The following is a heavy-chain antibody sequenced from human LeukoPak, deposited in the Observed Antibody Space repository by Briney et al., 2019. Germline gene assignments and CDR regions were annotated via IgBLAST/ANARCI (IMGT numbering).Heavy chain of an antibody. V-gene: IGHV3-23*01. CDR3: ASSPTIWYYFDY. D-gene: IGHD2-8*02. J-gene: IGHJ4*02. Sequence: GGSLRLSCAASGFTFSSYAMSWVRQAPGKGLEWVSAISGSGGSTYYADSVKGRFTISRDNSKNTLYLQMNSLRAEDTAVYYCASSPTIWYYFDYWGQGTLVTVSS. CDR2: ISGSGGST. CDR1: GFTFSSYA.